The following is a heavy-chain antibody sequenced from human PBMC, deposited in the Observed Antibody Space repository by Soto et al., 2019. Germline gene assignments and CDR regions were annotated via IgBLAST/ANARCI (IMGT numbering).Heavy chain of an antibody. CDR1: GCIFSNYG. D-gene: IGHD5-12*01. J-gene: IGHJ4*02. CDR2: IKQDGTEK. CDR3: ASVAI. Sequence: GVSLRVSCAAAGCIFSNYGMSWVRQAPGKGLEWVANIKQDGTEKNYVDSVRGQFTISRDNAKNSLDLQMNSLTAEDTAVYYCASVAIWGQGTLVTVSS. V-gene: IGHV3-7*01.